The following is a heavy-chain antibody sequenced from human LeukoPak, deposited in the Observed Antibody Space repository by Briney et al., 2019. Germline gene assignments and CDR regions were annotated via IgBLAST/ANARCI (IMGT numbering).Heavy chain of an antibody. V-gene: IGHV1-24*01. D-gene: IGHD5-18*01. J-gene: IGHJ4*02. Sequence: ASVKVSCTVSGYTLTELSIHWVRQALGKGLEWMGGFDPEDDETIYAQKFQGRVTLTEDTSTDTAHMELSSLRSEDTAVYYCATGRSGYGYVIDSWGQGTLVTVSS. CDR2: FDPEDDET. CDR3: ATGRSGYGYVIDS. CDR1: GYTLTELS.